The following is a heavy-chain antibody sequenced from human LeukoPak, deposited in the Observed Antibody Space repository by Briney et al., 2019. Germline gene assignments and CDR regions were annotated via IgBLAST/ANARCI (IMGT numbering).Heavy chain of an antibody. CDR3: VKVKGRDGNDLVPVFDY. CDR1: GFTFSHHG. Sequence: PGGSLRLSCAASGFTFSHHGMHWVRQAPGKGLEWVAFIRNDGSNHYYADSVKGRFTTSRDNSKNSLYLQMNSLKAEDSALYYCVKVKGRDGNDLVPVFDYWGQGTLVTVSS. D-gene: IGHD5-24*01. V-gene: IGHV3-30*02. CDR2: IRNDGSNH. J-gene: IGHJ4*02.